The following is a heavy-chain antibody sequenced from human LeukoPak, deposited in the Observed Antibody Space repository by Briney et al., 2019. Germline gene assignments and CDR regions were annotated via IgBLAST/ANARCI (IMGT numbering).Heavy chain of an antibody. J-gene: IGHJ4*02. D-gene: IGHD6-6*01. V-gene: IGHV2-5*01. CDR1: GFSLSATTVG. CDR3: AHRLALAGYASSLSFDY. CDR2: IYWNDDK. Sequence: ESGPTLVKPTQTLTLTCTFSGFSLSATTVGVGWIRQPPGKALEWLGIIYWNDDKRYSPSLKSRLSITKETSKNRVFLTLTNMDPVDTATYYCAHRLALAGYASSLSFDYWGQGTLVTVSS.